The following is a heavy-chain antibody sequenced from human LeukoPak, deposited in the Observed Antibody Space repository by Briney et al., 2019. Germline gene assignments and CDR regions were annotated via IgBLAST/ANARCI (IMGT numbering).Heavy chain of an antibody. V-gene: IGHV3-30-3*01. Sequence: PGGSLRLSCAASGFTFSRYATHWVRQAPGKGLEWVAFISYDGGNKYYADSVMGRFTISRDNSRNTLYLQMNSLRAEDTAMFYCARDLSSSQPFDYWGQGTLVTVSS. D-gene: IGHD6-13*01. J-gene: IGHJ4*02. CDR1: GFTFSRYA. CDR2: ISYDGGNK. CDR3: ARDLSSSQPFDY.